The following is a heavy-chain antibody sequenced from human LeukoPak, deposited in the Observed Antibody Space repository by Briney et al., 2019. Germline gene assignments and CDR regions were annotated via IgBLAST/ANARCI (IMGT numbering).Heavy chain of an antibody. D-gene: IGHD6-19*01. CDR1: GFTFSSYW. Sequence: GGSLRLPCVASGFTFSSYWMSWVRQAPGKGLEWVANIKQDGSEKYYVDSVKGRFTISRDNAKNSLYLHMNSLRAEDTAVYYCARDYPPPPVAGPYYFDYWGQGTLLTVSS. CDR2: IKQDGSEK. V-gene: IGHV3-7*05. J-gene: IGHJ4*02. CDR3: ARDYPPPPVAGPYYFDY.